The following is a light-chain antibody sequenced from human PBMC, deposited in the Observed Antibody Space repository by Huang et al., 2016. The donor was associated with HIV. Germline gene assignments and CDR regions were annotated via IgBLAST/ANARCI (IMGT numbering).Light chain of an antibody. Sequence: DIQMTQSPSFLSAYVAQRVTITCRARQGINNYLAWYQQKPGKVPKLLIYAASTLQSGVSSRFSGSGSGTDFTLIISSLQPEDVGTYYCQKYNSAPLTFGGGTKVEIK. CDR1: QGINNY. J-gene: IGKJ4*01. CDR2: AAS. CDR3: QKYNSAPLT. V-gene: IGKV1-27*01.